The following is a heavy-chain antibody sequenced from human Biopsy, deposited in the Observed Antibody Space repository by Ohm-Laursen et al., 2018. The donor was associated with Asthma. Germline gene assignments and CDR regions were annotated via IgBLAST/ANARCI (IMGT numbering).Heavy chain of an antibody. D-gene: IGHD3-9*01. J-gene: IGHJ3*01. CDR2: VNTGNGDT. V-gene: IGHV1-3*04. CDR1: GYNFISFA. CDR3: ARTYYDFLAGQVKDVFGV. Sequence: ASVTVSCKASGYNFISFAIHWVRQAPGQRLEWIGWVNTGNGDTKYSQKFQGKVTITRDTSASTAYMELRSLRSEDTATYNCARTYYDFLAGQVKDVFGVWGQGTMVTVSS.